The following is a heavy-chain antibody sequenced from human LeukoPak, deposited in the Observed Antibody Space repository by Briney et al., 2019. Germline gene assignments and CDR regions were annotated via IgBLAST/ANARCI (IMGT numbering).Heavy chain of an antibody. D-gene: IGHD5-12*01. CDR2: ISYDGSNK. CDR3: AKDHSGYDDYYYGMDV. CDR1: GFTFSSYG. V-gene: IGHV3-30*18. Sequence: QTGGSLRLSCAASGFTFSSYGMHWVRQAPGKGVEGVAVISYDGSNKYYADSVKGRFTISRDNSKNTLYLQMNSRRAEDTAVYYCAKDHSGYDDYYYGMDVWGQGTTVTVSS. J-gene: IGHJ6*02.